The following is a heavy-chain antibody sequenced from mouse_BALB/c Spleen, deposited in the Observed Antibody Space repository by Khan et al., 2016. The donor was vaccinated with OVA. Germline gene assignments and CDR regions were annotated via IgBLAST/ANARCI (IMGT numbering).Heavy chain of an antibody. V-gene: IGHV1-9*01. CDR3: ASICYGDYDDMDY. J-gene: IGHJ4*01. Sequence: QVRLQQSGAELMKPGASVKISCKATGYTFSSYWIEWVKQRPGHGLEWIGGIIPGSGSTNYNEKFKGKVTFTADTSSNTAYMQLSSLTSEDSAIYYCASICYGDYDDMDYWGQGTSVTVSS. CDR2: IIPGSGST. D-gene: IGHD2-13*01. CDR1: GYTFSSYW.